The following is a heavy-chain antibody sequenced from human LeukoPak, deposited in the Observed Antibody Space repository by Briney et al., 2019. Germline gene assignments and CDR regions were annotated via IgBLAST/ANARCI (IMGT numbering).Heavy chain of an antibody. J-gene: IGHJ3*02. CDR3: ARDEI. CDR2: IKEDGSEK. CDR1: VFTFRNFS. Sequence: PGGSLRLSCAASVFTFRNFSMSWVRQAPGKGLEWVAIIKEDGSEKYYVDSVKGRFTISRDNAKKSLFLQMSSLGAEDTAVYYCARDEIWGQGTMVTVSS. V-gene: IGHV3-7*03.